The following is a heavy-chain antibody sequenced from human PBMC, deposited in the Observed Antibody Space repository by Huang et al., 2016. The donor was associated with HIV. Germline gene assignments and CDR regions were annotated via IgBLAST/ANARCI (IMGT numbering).Heavy chain of an antibody. J-gene: IGHJ6*03. V-gene: IGHV4-39*01. D-gene: IGHD1-20*01. CDR1: GGSISSSGYY. CDR3: ATNNWNDSYYYFMDV. CDR2: IYHSGST. Sequence: QLQLQESDPGLVKPSETLSLTCTVSGGSISSSGYYWGWIRQPPGKGLEWIGSIYHSGSTYYNPALRSRVTIFIDTSKIQFSLKLKSVTPADTAVYYCATNNWNDSYYYFMDVWGKGTTVTVSS.